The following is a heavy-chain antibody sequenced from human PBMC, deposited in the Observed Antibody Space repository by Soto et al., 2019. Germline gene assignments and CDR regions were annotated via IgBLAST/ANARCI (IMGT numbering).Heavy chain of an antibody. D-gene: IGHD3-3*01. V-gene: IGHV3-30-3*01. CDR2: ISYDGSNK. J-gene: IGHJ1*01. CDR1: GFTFSSCA. Sequence: HPGGSLRLSCAASGFTFSSCAMHWVRQAPGKGLEWVAVISYDGSNKYYADSVKGRFTISRDNSKNTLYLQMNSLRAEDTAVYYCALLYYDFWSGPAEYFQHWGQGTLVTVSS. CDR3: ALLYYDFWSGPAEYFQH.